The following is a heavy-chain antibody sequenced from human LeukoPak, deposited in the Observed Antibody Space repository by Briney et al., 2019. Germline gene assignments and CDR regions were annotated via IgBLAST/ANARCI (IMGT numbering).Heavy chain of an antibody. CDR1: GFTFSSYA. J-gene: IGHJ6*03. D-gene: IGHD4-17*01. V-gene: IGHV3-30*01. CDR2: ISYDGSNK. Sequence: GGSLRLSCAASGFTFSSYAMHWVRQAPGKGLEWVAVISYDGSNKYYADSVKGRFTISRDNSKNTLYLQMNSLRAEDTAVYYCARESPTATTSYYYYYMDVWGKGTTVTVSS. CDR3: ARESPTATTSYYYYYMDV.